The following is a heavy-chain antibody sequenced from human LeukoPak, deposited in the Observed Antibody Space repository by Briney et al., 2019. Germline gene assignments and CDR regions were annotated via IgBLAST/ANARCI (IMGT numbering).Heavy chain of an antibody. CDR3: ARDFCSGGSCYLFDF. Sequence: GGSLRLSCAASGFTFSSYGMYWVRQAPGKGLEWVAIICYDGSNIYYADSVKGRFTISRDNSKNTLFLQMNSLRAEDTALYYCARDFCSGGSCYLFDFWGQGTLVTVSS. D-gene: IGHD2-15*01. V-gene: IGHV3-33*01. J-gene: IGHJ4*02. CDR1: GFTFSSYG. CDR2: ICYDGSNI.